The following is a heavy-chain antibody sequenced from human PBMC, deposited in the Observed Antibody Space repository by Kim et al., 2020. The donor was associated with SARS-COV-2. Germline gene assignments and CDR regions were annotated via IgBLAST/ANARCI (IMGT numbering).Heavy chain of an antibody. Sequence: DSVKGRFTISRDNAKNSLYLQMNSLRAEDTAVYYCASSIVNRLVGYYFDYWGQGTLVTVSS. CDR3: ASSIVNRLVGYYFDY. J-gene: IGHJ4*02. V-gene: IGHV3-11*03. D-gene: IGHD1-26*01.